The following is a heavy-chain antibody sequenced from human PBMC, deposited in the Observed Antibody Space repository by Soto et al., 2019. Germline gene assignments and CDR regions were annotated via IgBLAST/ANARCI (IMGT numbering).Heavy chain of an antibody. CDR3: GRWQLWMPTQNKDASVI. CDR1: GYTFNKYW. CDR2: IYPGDSDT. Sequence: GESLKISCKGSGYTFNKYWIAWVRQMPGQGLEWIGIIYPGDSDTTYSPSVQGHVTISVDESINTAYLQLASLEASDTAMYYCGRWQLWMPTQNKDASVIWGPGAMLTV. J-gene: IGHJ3*02. V-gene: IGHV5-51*01. D-gene: IGHD2-21*01.